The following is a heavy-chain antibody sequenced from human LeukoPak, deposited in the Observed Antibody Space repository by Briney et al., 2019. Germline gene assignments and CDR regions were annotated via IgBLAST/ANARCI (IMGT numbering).Heavy chain of an antibody. Sequence: PGGSLRLSCAASGFTFSSYAMSWVRQAPRKGLEWVSAISGSGGSTYYADSVKGRFTISRDNSKNTLYLQMNSLRAEDTAVYYCAKDKRAAGSNPHDYWGQGTLVTVSS. D-gene: IGHD6-13*01. CDR2: ISGSGGST. CDR3: AKDKRAAGSNPHDY. CDR1: GFTFSSYA. J-gene: IGHJ4*02. V-gene: IGHV3-23*01.